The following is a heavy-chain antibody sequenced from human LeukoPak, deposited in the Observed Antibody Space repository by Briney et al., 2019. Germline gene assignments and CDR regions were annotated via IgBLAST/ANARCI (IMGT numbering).Heavy chain of an antibody. Sequence: GGSLRLSCAASGFTVSSNYMTWVRQAPGKGLEWVSVIYNGDNTNYADSVKGRFTISRDSSKNTLFLQMNSLRAEDTAVYYCARGGSYPFDYWGQGTLVTVS. CDR1: GFTVSSNY. CDR3: ARGGSYPFDY. V-gene: IGHV3-66*01. CDR2: IYNGDNT. D-gene: IGHD1-26*01. J-gene: IGHJ4*02.